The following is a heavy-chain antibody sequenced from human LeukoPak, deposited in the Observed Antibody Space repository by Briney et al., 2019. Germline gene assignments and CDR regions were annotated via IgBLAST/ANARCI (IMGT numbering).Heavy chain of an antibody. CDR1: GFTFSSYM. CDR3: ARYCSGSICYSGVDY. J-gene: IGHJ4*02. V-gene: IGHV3-23*01. CDR2: ISSNGGST. Sequence: PGGSLRLSCAASGFTFSSYMMTWVRQPPGKGLEWVSTISSNGGSTYYADSVRGRFTISRDNSKNTLYLQMSSLRADDTAVYYCARYCSGSICYSGVDYWGQGTLVTVSS. D-gene: IGHD2-15*01.